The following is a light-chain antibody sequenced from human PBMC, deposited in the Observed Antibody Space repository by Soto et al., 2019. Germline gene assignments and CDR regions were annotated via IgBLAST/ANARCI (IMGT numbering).Light chain of an antibody. V-gene: IGKV1-5*01. CDR1: QSISVW. Sequence: DIQMTQSPSTLSASVGDRVTITCRASQSISVWLAWYQQKPGRAPKLLISDASDLESGGPSRFSGSGSGTEFTLTIASLQPDDFAPYYCQQYGLYWSFGQGTNVDIK. J-gene: IGKJ1*01. CDR3: QQYGLYWS. CDR2: DAS.